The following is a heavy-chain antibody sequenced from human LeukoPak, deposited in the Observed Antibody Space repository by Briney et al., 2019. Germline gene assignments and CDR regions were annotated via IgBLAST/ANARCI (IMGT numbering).Heavy chain of an antibody. J-gene: IGHJ3*02. CDR3: AKDTSGSRDAFDI. CDR1: GFTFDDYG. V-gene: IGHV3-9*01. D-gene: IGHD6-25*01. Sequence: GGSLRLSCVASGFTFDDYGMHWVRHGPGKGLEWVSGINWNSATIDYADSVKGRFTISRDNAKNSLYLQMNSLRAEDTALYYCAKDTSGSRDAFDIWGQGTMVTVSS. CDR2: INWNSATI.